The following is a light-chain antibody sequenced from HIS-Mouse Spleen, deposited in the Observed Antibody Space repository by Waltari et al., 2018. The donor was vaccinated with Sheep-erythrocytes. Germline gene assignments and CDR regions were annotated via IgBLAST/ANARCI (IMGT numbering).Light chain of an antibody. Sequence: QSVLTQPPPASGTPGQRVTISCSGSSSNIGSNTVTWYQQLPATAPILLIYSNSQRPSGVPARFSGSQSGTSASLAISGLQSEDEADYYCAAWDDSLNGPVFGGGTKLTVL. CDR1: SSNIGSNT. CDR2: SNS. CDR3: AAWDDSLNGPV. V-gene: IGLV1-44*01. J-gene: IGLJ3*02.